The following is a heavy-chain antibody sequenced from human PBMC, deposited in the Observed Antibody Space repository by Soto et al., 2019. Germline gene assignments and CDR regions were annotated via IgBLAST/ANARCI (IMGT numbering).Heavy chain of an antibody. D-gene: IGHD3-10*01. CDR1: GDSLSGSTYY. V-gene: IGHV4-39*01. CDR3: ARPYGSGSYYDLFKY. CDR2: IYYSGST. J-gene: IGHJ4*02. Sequence: SETLSLTCTVSGDSLSGSTYYWGWIRQPPGKGLEWIGSIYYSGSTHYNPSLKSRVIISVDTSKNQFSLKLNSVTAADTAVYYCARPYGSGSYYDLFKYWGQGTLVTVSS.